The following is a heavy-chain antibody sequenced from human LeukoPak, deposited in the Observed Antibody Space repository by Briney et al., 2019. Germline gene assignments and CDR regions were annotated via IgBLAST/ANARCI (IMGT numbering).Heavy chain of an antibody. Sequence: GGSLRLSCAASGFTLSSYWMSWVRQAPGKGLEWVANIKQDGSEKYYVDSVKGRFTISRDNAKNSLYLQMNSLSVEDTAVYYCARDYYDSSGYYLGPYFDYWGQGTLVTVSS. CDR3: ARDYYDSSGYYLGPYFDY. V-gene: IGHV3-7*01. CDR2: IKQDGSEK. D-gene: IGHD3-22*01. J-gene: IGHJ4*02. CDR1: GFTLSSYW.